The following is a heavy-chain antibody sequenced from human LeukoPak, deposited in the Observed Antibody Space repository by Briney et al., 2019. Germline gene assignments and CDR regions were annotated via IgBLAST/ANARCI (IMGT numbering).Heavy chain of an antibody. CDR2: ISGSGGST. D-gene: IGHD1-26*01. CDR3: AKAKSGSYSPFDF. V-gene: IGHV3-23*01. Sequence: GGSLRLSCAASGFTFSSYAMSWVRQAPGKGLEWVSAISGSGGSTYHADSVKGRFTISRDNSWNTLYLQMNSLRAEDTAVYYCAKAKSGSYSPFDFWGQGTLVTVSS. J-gene: IGHJ4*02. CDR1: GFTFSSYA.